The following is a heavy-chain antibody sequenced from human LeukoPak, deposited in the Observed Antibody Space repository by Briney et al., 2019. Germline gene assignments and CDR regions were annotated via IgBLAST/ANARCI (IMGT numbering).Heavy chain of an antibody. CDR2: IIPIFGTA. CDR1: GGTFSSYA. J-gene: IGHJ3*02. CDR3: ARGGYYYDSSGYYYGAFDI. Sequence: SVKVSCKASGGTFSSYAISWVRQALGQGLEWMGRIIPIFGTAKYAQKFQGRVTITADKSTSTAYMELSSLRSEDTAVYYCARGGYYYDSSGYYYGAFDIWGQGTMVTVSS. D-gene: IGHD3-22*01. V-gene: IGHV1-69*06.